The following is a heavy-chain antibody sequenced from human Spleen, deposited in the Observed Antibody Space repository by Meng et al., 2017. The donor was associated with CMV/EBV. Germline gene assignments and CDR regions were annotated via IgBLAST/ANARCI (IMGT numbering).Heavy chain of an antibody. CDR1: GGSSRRXXXY. Sequence: LQYSRRXLEHXXLIPPLTXXXSGGSSRRXXXYWSGIRQPPGTSLEWIEHTYYSGRTYSNASLKSRVTISIDRSKNQFSLKLSSVTAADTAVYYCARDRKHYGERGWFDPWGQGTLXTVSS. J-gene: IGHJ5*02. CDR2: TYYSGRT. CDR3: ARDRKHYGERGWFDP. D-gene: IGHD4-17*01. V-gene: IGHV4-30-4*01.